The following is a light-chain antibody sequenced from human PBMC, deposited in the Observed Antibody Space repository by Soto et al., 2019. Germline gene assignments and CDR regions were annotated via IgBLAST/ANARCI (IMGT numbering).Light chain of an antibody. CDR2: EVN. CDR3: SSDAGSSKV. CDR1: SSDVGGYNY. J-gene: IGLJ1*01. Sequence: QSALTQPPSASGSPGQSVAISCTGTSSDVGGYNYVSWYQQHPGKAPKLMIYEVNKRPSGVPDRFSGSKSGNTASLTVSGHQAEEEADYYCSSDAGSSKVFGAGTKVTVL. V-gene: IGLV2-8*01.